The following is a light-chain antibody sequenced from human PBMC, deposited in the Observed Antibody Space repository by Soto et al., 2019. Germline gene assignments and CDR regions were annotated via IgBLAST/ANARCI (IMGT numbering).Light chain of an antibody. Sequence: DIQMTQSPSTLSASVGDRVTITCRASQSISSWLAWYQQKPGKAPKLLIYKASSLESGVPSRFSGSGSGTEFTLTISSLQPDDFATYYCQQYNSYSHGYTFGQGTKLEIK. CDR1: QSISSW. CDR2: KAS. V-gene: IGKV1-5*03. J-gene: IGKJ2*01. CDR3: QQYNSYSHGYT.